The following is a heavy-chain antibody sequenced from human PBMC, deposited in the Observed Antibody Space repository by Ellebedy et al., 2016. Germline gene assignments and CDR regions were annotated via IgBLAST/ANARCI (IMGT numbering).Heavy chain of an antibody. CDR2: MYYSGTT. CDR3: ARGKYYFDY. V-gene: IGHV4-39*07. CDR1: GGSISSSNYY. J-gene: IGHJ4*02. D-gene: IGHD6-6*01. Sequence: SETLSLTCSVSGGSISSSNYYWGWIRQPPGKGLEWIRTMYYSGTTHNNPSLKSRVTISVDTSKNQFSLRLSSVTAADTAVYFCARGKYYFDYWGQGMLVTVSS.